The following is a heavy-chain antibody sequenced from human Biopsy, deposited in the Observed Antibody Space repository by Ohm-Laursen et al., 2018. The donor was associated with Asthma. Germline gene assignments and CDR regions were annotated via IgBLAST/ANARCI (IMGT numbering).Heavy chain of an antibody. Sequence: GSSVKVSCKASGYTFTSYGISWVRQAPGQGLEWMGWISAYNGNTNYAQKLQGRVTMTTDTSTSTAYMELSSLRSEDTAVYYCARTYYDFLTGQVNDAFAIWGQETMVTVSS. CDR3: ARTYYDFLTGQVNDAFAI. CDR1: GYTFTSYG. CDR2: ISAYNGNT. V-gene: IGHV1-18*04. D-gene: IGHD3-9*01. J-gene: IGHJ3*02.